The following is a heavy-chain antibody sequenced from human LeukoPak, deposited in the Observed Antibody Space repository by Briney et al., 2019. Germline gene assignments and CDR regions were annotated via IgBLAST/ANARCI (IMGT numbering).Heavy chain of an antibody. CDR1: GFTFSSYA. Sequence: GGSLRLSCAASGFTFSSYAMSWVRQAPGKGLELVSAISGSGGSTCYADSVKGRFTISRDNSKYTLYLQMNSLRTEDTAVYYCARDLGTGWSKNPDYWGQGTLVTVSS. D-gene: IGHD6-19*01. V-gene: IGHV3-23*01. CDR3: ARDLGTGWSKNPDY. J-gene: IGHJ4*02. CDR2: ISGSGGST.